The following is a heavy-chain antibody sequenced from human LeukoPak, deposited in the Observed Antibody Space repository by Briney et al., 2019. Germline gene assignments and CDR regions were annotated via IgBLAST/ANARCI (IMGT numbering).Heavy chain of an antibody. V-gene: IGHV3-21*01. CDR1: GFTFSSSA. D-gene: IGHD2-2*02. J-gene: IGHJ6*02. Sequence: GGSLRLSCAASGFTFSSSAMNWVRQPPGKGLEWVSSISSSSSYMYYEDSVKGRFTISRDNAKNSLYLQMSILGADDTAVYYCTRTCVSAICYSGRYGMDVWGQGTTVTVSS. CDR3: TRTCVSAICYSGRYGMDV. CDR2: ISSSSSYM.